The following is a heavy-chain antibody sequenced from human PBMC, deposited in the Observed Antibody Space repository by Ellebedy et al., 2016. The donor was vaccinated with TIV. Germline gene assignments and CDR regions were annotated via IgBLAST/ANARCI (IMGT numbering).Heavy chain of an antibody. CDR1: GGSISSYY. J-gene: IGHJ4*02. CDR2: IYYSGST. V-gene: IGHV4-59*01. CDR3: ARAVGATTFGY. Sequence: MPSETLSLTCTVSGGSISSYYWNWIRQPPGKGLEWIGYIYYSGSTNYNPSLKSRVTISVDTSKNQFSLKLSSVTAADTAVYYCARAVGATTFGYWGQGTLVTVSS. D-gene: IGHD1-26*01.